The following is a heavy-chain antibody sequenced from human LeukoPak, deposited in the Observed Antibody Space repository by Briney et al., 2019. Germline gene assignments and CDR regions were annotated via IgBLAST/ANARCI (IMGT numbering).Heavy chain of an antibody. Sequence: PSETLSLTCTVSGGSISTYFWTWIRQPPGKGLEWIGYIYYSGSTNYNPSLKSRVTISVDTSKNQISLKLSSVTAADTAVYYCARGPLVVTARGYYYYYMDVWGKGTTVTISS. V-gene: IGHV4-59*01. D-gene: IGHD2-21*02. CDR2: IYYSGST. CDR1: GGSISTYF. J-gene: IGHJ6*03. CDR3: ARGPLVVTARGYYYYYMDV.